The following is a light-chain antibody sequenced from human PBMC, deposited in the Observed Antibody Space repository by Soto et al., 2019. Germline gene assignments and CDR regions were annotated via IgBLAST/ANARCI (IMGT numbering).Light chain of an antibody. CDR2: GAS. CDR3: QQYGSSPWT. J-gene: IGKJ1*01. V-gene: IGKV3-20*01. CDR1: QRVSSSF. Sequence: EIVLTQSPGSLSLSPGERGTLSWRASQRVSSSFLAWYQQKPGQAPRLLIYGASIRATGIPDRFSGSGSGTDFTLTISRVEPEDFAVYYCQQYGSSPWTFGQGTKVEIK.